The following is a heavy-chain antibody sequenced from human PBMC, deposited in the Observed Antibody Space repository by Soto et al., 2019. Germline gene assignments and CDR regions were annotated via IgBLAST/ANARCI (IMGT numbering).Heavy chain of an antibody. J-gene: IGHJ4*02. Sequence: GGPVKVSCKASGGTFSSYAISWVRQAPGQGLEWMGGIIPIFGTANYAQKFQGRVTITADESTSTAYMELSSLRSEDTAVYYCARASFVGYSSGWYPSYWGQGTLVTVSS. CDR2: IIPIFGTA. CDR3: ARASFVGYSSGWYPSY. V-gene: IGHV1-69*13. CDR1: GGTFSSYA. D-gene: IGHD6-19*01.